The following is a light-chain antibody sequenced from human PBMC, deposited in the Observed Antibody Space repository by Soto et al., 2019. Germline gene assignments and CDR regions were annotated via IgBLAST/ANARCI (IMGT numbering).Light chain of an antibody. CDR1: QSISNS. CDR2: DAF. Sequence: DIFLTQSPATLSLSPGERATLSCRASQSISNSLAWYQQKPGQAPRLIINDAFNRATGIPARFSGSGSGTDFTLTISGLEPEDFAVYYCQQRKHWPLTFGQGTRLEIK. V-gene: IGKV3-11*01. CDR3: QQRKHWPLT. J-gene: IGKJ5*01.